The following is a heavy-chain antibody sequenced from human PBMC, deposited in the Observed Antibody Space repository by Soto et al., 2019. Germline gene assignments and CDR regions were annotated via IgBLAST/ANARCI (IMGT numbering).Heavy chain of an antibody. J-gene: IGHJ3*02. Sequence: ASVKVSCKASGYTFTSYYMHWVRQAPGQGLEWMGIINPSGGSTSYAQRFRGRVTMTRDTSTSTVYMELSSLRSEDTAVYYCARERPTYCSSTSCYTRGDAFDIWGQGTMVTVSS. D-gene: IGHD2-2*02. V-gene: IGHV1-46*01. CDR2: INPSGGST. CDR1: GYTFTSYY. CDR3: ARERPTYCSSTSCYTRGDAFDI.